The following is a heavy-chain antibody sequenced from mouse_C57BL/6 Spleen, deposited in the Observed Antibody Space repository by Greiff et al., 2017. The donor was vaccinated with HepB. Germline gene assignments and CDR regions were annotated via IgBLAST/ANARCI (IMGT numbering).Heavy chain of an antibody. CDR2: IWSGGST. CDR1: GFSLTSYG. CDR3: AKNHRYYDYEALYAMDY. V-gene: IGHV2-2*01. J-gene: IGHJ4*01. D-gene: IGHD2-4*01. Sequence: VQLVESGPGLVQPSQSLSITCTVSGFSLTSYGVHWVRQSPGKGLEWLGVIWSGGSTDYNAAFISRLSISKDNSKSQVFFKMNSLQADDTAIYYCAKNHRYYDYEALYAMDYWGQGTSVTVSS.